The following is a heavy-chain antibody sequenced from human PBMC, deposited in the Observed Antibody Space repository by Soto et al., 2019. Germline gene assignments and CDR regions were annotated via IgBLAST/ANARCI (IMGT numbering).Heavy chain of an antibody. CDR1: GFTVSSTY. Sequence: EVQLVESGGDLIQPGGSLRLSCAASGFTVSSTYMSWVRQAPGKGLEWVSGISWNSGSIGYADSVKGRFTISRDNAKNSLYLQMNSLRAEDTALYYCAKDLGWELLGFDYWGQGTLVTVSS. CDR3: AKDLGWELLGFDY. D-gene: IGHD1-26*01. V-gene: IGHV3-9*01. J-gene: IGHJ4*02. CDR2: ISWNSGSI.